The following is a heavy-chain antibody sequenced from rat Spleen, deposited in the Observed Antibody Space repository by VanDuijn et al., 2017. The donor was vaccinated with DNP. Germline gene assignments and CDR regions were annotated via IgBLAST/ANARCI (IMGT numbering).Heavy chain of an antibody. D-gene: IGHD1-12*02. CDR1: GFTFSDYY. CDR2: ISTSGSRT. V-gene: IGHV5-7*01. J-gene: IGHJ4*01. Sequence: EVQLVESGGGLVQPGRSLKLSCAASGFTFSDYYMAWVRQAPKKGLEWVATISTSGSRTYYPDSVKGRFTITRDNAKTLVFLEMDSLGSEDTATYYCATQTPDYYYGGSFYYGYAMDVWGQGTSVTVSS. CDR3: ATQTPDYYYGGSFYYGYAMDV.